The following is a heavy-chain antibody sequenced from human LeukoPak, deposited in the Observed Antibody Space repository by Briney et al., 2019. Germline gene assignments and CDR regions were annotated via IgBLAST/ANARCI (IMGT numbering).Heavy chain of an antibody. CDR2: IHGDGFTT. CDR1: GFTFSNFW. CDR3: VRIADDGFDV. Sequence: PGGSLRLSCAASGFTFSNFWLHWVRQAPGKGLVRVSRIHGDGFTTSFADSVKGQFTISRDNAKNTLYLQLNSLRADDTAVYFCVRIADDGFDVWGQGTMVTVSS. V-gene: IGHV3-74*01. D-gene: IGHD2-15*01. J-gene: IGHJ3*01.